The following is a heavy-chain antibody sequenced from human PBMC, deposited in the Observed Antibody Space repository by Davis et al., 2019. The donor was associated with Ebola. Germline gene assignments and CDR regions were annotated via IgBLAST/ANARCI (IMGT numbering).Heavy chain of an antibody. V-gene: IGHV1-69*13. D-gene: IGHD6-13*01. CDR1: GGTFSSYA. CDR2: IIPIFGTA. J-gene: IGHJ4*02. Sequence: SVKVSCKASGGTFSSYAISWVRQAPGQGLEWMGGIIPIFGTANYAQKFQGRVTITADESTSTAYMELSSLRSEDTAVYYCARTPDSSSWYDDYFDYWGQGTLVTVSS. CDR3: ARTPDSSSWYDDYFDY.